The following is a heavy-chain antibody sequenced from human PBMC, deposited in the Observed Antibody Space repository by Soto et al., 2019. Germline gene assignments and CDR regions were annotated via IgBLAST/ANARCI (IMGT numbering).Heavy chain of an antibody. CDR1: GYSISSGYY. CDR3: ARNQYYYDSSGP. D-gene: IGHD3-22*01. Sequence: PSETLSLTCAVCGYSISSGYYWGWIRQPPGKGLEWIGSIYHSGSTYYNPSFKSRVTISVDTSKNQFSLKLSSVTAADTAVYYCARNQYYYDSSGPWGQGTLVTVSS. J-gene: IGHJ4*02. V-gene: IGHV4-38-2*01. CDR2: IYHSGST.